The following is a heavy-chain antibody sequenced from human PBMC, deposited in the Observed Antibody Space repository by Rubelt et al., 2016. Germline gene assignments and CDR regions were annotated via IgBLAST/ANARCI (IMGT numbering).Heavy chain of an antibody. J-gene: IGHJ6*03. D-gene: IGHD3-10*01. CDR1: GGSISSSSYY. V-gene: IGHV4-39*01. CDR3: ARQGDGGYMDV. CDR2: IYYSGST. Sequence: QLQLQESGPGLVKPSETLSLTCTVSGGSISSSSYYWGWIRQPPGKGLEWIGSIYYSGSTYYNPSLKSRVTISVDTSKNQFSLKLSSVTAADTAVYYCARQGDGGYMDVWGKGTTVTVSS.